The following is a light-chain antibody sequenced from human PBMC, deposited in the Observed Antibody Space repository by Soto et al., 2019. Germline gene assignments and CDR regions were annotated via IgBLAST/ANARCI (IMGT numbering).Light chain of an antibody. V-gene: IGKV4-1*01. J-gene: IGKJ2*01. CDR2: WAS. CDR3: QQYYSTPHT. CDR1: QSVLYSSNNKNY. Sequence: DIVMTQSPDSLAVSLGERATINCKSSQSVLYSSNNKNYLAWYQQKPGQPPKLLIYWASTRESGVPDRFSGSGSGTDFTLTISSLQAEDVAVYYCQQYYSTPHTFGHRTKQEIK.